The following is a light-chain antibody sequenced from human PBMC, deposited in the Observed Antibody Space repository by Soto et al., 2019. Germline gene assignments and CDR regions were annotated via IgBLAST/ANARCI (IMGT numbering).Light chain of an antibody. V-gene: IGKV3-20*01. CDR2: GAS. CDR1: QTVSASH. Sequence: EIVLTQSPGTLPFSAGERATLSCRASQTVSASHIVWYQQRPGQAPRLLIYGASTRATDIPVRFSGSGSGNYFTLTISRLAAEYFAFYCCQLDSRSPIFGGGTKFEIK. CDR3: QLDSRSPI. J-gene: IGKJ4*01.